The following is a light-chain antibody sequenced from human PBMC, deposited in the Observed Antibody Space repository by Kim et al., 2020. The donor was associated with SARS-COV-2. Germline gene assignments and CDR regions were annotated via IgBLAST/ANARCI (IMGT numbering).Light chain of an antibody. V-gene: IGLV3-1*01. CDR2: QDR. J-gene: IGLJ2*01. CDR3: QAWDSSTVV. CDR1: KLGDKY. Sequence: SVSPGQTASITCSGDKLGDKYACWYQQKPGQSPVLVIYQDRKRPSGIPERFVGSNSGNTATLTISGTQAMDEADYYCQAWDSSTVVFGGGTQLTVL.